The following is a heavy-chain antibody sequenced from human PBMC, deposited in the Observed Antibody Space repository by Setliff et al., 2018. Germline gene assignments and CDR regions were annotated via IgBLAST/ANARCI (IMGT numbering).Heavy chain of an antibody. CDR3: ARVPKIWVKGNYYSYYMDV. V-gene: IGHV4-34*01. J-gene: IGHJ6*03. D-gene: IGHD3-10*01. CDR1: GGSFSAYY. Sequence: SETLSLTCAVYGGSFSAYYWSWIRQPPGRGLEWIGEINHSGSTNYNPSRKSRVIISVDTSLNQVSLELSAAAAADTAVCYCARVPKIWVKGNYYSYYMDVWGQGTTVTVSS. CDR2: INHSGST.